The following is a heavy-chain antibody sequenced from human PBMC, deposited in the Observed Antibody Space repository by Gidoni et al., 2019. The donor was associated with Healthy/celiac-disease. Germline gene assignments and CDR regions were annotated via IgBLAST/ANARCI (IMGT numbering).Heavy chain of an antibody. CDR3: ARADYDFWSGYYFNY. D-gene: IGHD3-3*01. CDR2: INHSGST. V-gene: IGHV4-34*01. J-gene: IGHJ4*02. CDR1: GGSFSGYY. Sequence: QVQLQQWGAGLLKPSETLSLTCAVYGGSFSGYYWSWIRQPPGKGLEWIGEINHSGSTNYNPSLKSRVTISVDTYKNQFSLKLSSVTAADTAVYYCARADYDFWSGYYFNYWGQGTLVTVSS.